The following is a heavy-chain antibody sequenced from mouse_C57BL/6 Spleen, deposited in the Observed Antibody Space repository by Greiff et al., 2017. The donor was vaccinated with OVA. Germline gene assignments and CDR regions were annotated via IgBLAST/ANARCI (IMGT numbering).Heavy chain of an antibody. Sequence: QVQLQQSGAELVRPGTSVKLSCKASGYTFTSYWMHWVKQRPGQGLEWIGVIDPSDSYTNYNQKFKGKATLTVDTSSSTAYMQLSSLTSEDSAVYYCARAGYHWYFDVWGTGTTVTVSS. CDR2: IDPSDSYT. CDR1: GYTFTSYW. V-gene: IGHV1-59*01. D-gene: IGHD2-2*01. J-gene: IGHJ1*03. CDR3: ARAGYHWYFDV.